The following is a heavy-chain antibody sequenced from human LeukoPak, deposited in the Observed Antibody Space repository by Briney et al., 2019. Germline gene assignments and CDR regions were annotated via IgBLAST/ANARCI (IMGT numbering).Heavy chain of an antibody. D-gene: IGHD5-18*01. J-gene: IGHJ6*03. Sequence: GESLKISCKGSGYSFTSYWIGWVRQMPGKGLEWMGIIYPGDSDTRYSPSFQGQVTISADKSISTAYLQWSSLQASDAAMYYFARLSGYSYGSMDVWGKGTTVTVSS. CDR2: IYPGDSDT. CDR1: GYSFTSYW. CDR3: ARLSGYSYGSMDV. V-gene: IGHV5-51*01.